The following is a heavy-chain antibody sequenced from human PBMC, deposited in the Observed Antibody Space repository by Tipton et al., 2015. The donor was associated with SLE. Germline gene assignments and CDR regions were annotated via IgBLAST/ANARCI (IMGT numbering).Heavy chain of an antibody. D-gene: IGHD5-12*01. V-gene: IGHV3-53*01. CDR1: GFTFSTYE. CDR2: LFSDGRT. Sequence: VQLVQSGGGLVQPGGSLRVSCEMSGFTFSTYEMNWVRQAPGKGLEWISVLFSDGRTFYADSVKGRFTISRDNSKNTLILQMDSLRVDDTAVYYCASLYRGWGQGTLVTVSS. CDR3: ASLYRG. J-gene: IGHJ4*02.